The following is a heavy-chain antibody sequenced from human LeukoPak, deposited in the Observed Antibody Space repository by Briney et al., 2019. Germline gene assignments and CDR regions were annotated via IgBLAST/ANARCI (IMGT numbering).Heavy chain of an antibody. D-gene: IGHD2-8*01. V-gene: IGHV7-4-1*02. CDR2: INTNTGNP. CDR1: GYTFTSYA. J-gene: IGHJ6*03. CDR3: ARVFCTNGVCPANYYYYYMDV. Sequence: ASVKVSCQASGYTFTSYAMNWVRQAPGQGLEWMGWINTNTGNPTYAQGFTGRFVFSLDTSVSTAYLQISSLKAEDTAVYYCARVFCTNGVCPANYYYYYMDVWGKGTTVTVSS.